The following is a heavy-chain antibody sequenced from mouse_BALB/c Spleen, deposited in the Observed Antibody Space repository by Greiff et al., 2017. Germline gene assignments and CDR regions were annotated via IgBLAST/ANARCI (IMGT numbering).Heavy chain of an antibody. Sequence: EVNVVESGGGLVQPGGSRKLSCAASGFTFSSFGMHWVRQAPEKGLEWVAYISSGSSTIYYADTVKGRFTISRDNPKNTLFLQMTSLRSEDTAMYYCARGGLSATMDYWGQGTSVTVSS. CDR1: GFTFSSFG. V-gene: IGHV5-17*02. CDR3: ARGGLSATMDY. J-gene: IGHJ4*01. D-gene: IGHD3-1*01. CDR2: ISSGSSTI.